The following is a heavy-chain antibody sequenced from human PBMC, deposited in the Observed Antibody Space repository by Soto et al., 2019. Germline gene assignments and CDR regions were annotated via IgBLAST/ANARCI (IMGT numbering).Heavy chain of an antibody. V-gene: IGHV1-3*01. J-gene: IGHJ4*02. Sequence: ASVKVSCKASGYTFTSYAMHWVRQAPGQRLEWMGWINAGNGNTKYSQKFQGRVTITRDTSASTVYMELSSLRSEDTAVSYCARVSGWYFLAYWGQGPLVTVSS. CDR2: INAGNGNT. CDR3: ARVSGWYFLAY. D-gene: IGHD6-19*01. CDR1: GYTFTSYA.